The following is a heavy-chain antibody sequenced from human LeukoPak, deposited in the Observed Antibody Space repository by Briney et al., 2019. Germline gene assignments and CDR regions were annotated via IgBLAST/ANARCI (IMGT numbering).Heavy chain of an antibody. CDR2: ISSSRSYI. CDR1: GFTFSSYS. J-gene: IGHJ3*02. V-gene: IGHV3-21*01. Sequence: GGSLRLSCAASGFTFSSYSMNWVRQAPGKGLEWVSSISSSRSYIYYADSVKGRFTISRDNAKNSLYLQMNSLRAEDPAVYYCARALPSPLYSGSYADAFDIWGQGTMVTVSS. CDR3: ARALPSPLYSGSYADAFDI. D-gene: IGHD1-26*01.